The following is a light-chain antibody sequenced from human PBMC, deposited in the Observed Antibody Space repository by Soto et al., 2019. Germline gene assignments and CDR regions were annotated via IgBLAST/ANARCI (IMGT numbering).Light chain of an antibody. Sequence: QSALTQPPSASGSLGQSVTISCTGTSGDIGTYKYVSWYQHLPGQAPKLIIYDVTDRPSGVPDRFSGSKSGNTASLTISGLQAEDESDYYCCSYARSGTYVFGTGTKLTVL. J-gene: IGLJ1*01. CDR2: DVT. CDR1: SGDIGTYKY. CDR3: CSYARSGTYV. V-gene: IGLV2-11*01.